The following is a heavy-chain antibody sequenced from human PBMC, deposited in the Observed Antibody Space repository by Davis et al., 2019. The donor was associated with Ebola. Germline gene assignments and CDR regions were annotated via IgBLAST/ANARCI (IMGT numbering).Heavy chain of an antibody. D-gene: IGHD1-26*01. V-gene: IGHV4-30-4*08. CDR3: ARGARIVGRLDY. Sequence: PSETLSLTCTVSGGSISSGDYYWSWIRQPPGKGLEWIGYIYYSGSTYYNPSLKSRVTISVDTSKNQFFLKLSSVTAADTAVYYCARGARIVGRLDYWGQGTLVTVSS. CDR2: IYYSGST. CDR1: GGSISSGDYY. J-gene: IGHJ4*02.